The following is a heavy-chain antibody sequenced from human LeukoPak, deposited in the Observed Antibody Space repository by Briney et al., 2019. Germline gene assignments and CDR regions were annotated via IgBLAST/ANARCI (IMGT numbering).Heavy chain of an antibody. Sequence: GGSLRLSCAASGFTFSSYAMSWVRQAPGKGLEWVSAISGSGGSTYYADSVKGRFTISRDNPKNTLYLQMNSLRAEDTAVYYCAKDDEYYYDSSGYYSVGYYFDYWGQGTLVTVSS. CDR3: AKDDEYYYDSSGYYSVGYYFDY. D-gene: IGHD3-22*01. CDR1: GFTFSSYA. CDR2: ISGSGGST. J-gene: IGHJ4*02. V-gene: IGHV3-23*01.